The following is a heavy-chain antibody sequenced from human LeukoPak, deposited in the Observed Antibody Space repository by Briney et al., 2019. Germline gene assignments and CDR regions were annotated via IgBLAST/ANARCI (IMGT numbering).Heavy chain of an antibody. CDR2: ISAYNVNT. CDR3: ARPYDTSGYYNYYLDY. CDR1: GYNLISYG. J-gene: IGHJ4*02. V-gene: IGHV1-18*01. D-gene: IGHD3-22*01. Sequence: ASVKVSCKASGYNLISYGIIWVRQAPGQGLEWMGWISAYNVNTNYAQKFQGRVTMTTDTSTSTAYMELRSLKSDDTAVYFCARPYDTSGYYNYYLDYWGQGTLATVSS.